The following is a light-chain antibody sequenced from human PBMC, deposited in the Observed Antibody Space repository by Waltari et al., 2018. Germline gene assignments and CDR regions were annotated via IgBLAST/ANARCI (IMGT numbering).Light chain of an antibody. V-gene: IGLV3-25*03. CDR3: QSTDSSGNYVV. CDR2: KDT. J-gene: IGLJ2*01. CDR1: PLPKQY. Sequence: SYELTQPPSVSVSPGQTARITCSGDPLPKQYTFWYQQKPGPAPVMVIYKDTERPSGIPERLSGSSSGTTATLTISAVQAEDEADYYCQSTDSSGNYVVFGGGTKLTVL.